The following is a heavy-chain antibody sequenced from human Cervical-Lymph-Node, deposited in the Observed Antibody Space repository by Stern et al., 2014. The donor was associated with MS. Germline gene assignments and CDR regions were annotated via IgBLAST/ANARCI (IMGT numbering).Heavy chain of an antibody. CDR2: IYYTGTT. Sequence: VQLVESGPGLVKPSQTLSLTCTVSGDSISSGGYYWSWIRQHPGKGLAWIGYIYYTGTTYYNPSLKSRVAISVDTSKNQFSLKLSSVTAEDTAVYYCAREGLIGRLMDVWGQGTTVTVSS. CDR3: AREGLIGRLMDV. V-gene: IGHV4-31*03. D-gene: IGHD3-22*01. CDR1: GDSISSGGYY. J-gene: IGHJ6*02.